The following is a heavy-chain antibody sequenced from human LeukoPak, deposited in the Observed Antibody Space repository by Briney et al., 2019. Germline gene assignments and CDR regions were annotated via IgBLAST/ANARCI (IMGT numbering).Heavy chain of an antibody. V-gene: IGHV3-30*02. CDR1: GFTFSSYG. CDR3: AKSTQQLVLGY. D-gene: IGHD6-6*01. CDR2: IWYGGSNK. Sequence: GGSLRLSCAASGFTFSSYGMHWVRQAPGKGLEWVAVIWYGGSNKYYADSVKGRFTISRDNSKNTLYLQMNSLRAEDTAVYYCAKSTQQLVLGYWGQGTLVTVSS. J-gene: IGHJ4*02.